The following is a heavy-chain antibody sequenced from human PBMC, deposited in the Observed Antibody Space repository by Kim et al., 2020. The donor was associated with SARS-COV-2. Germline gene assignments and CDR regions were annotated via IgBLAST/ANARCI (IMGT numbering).Heavy chain of an antibody. D-gene: IGHD3-22*01. J-gene: IGHJ4*02. Sequence: GGSLRLSCAASGFTFDDYTMHWVRQAPGKGLEWVSLISWDGGSTYYADSVKGRFTISRDNSKNSLYLQMNSLRTEDTALYYCAKDIVSYDSSGIPDYWGQGTLVTVSS. CDR2: ISWDGGST. V-gene: IGHV3-43*01. CDR3: AKDIVSYDSSGIPDY. CDR1: GFTFDDYT.